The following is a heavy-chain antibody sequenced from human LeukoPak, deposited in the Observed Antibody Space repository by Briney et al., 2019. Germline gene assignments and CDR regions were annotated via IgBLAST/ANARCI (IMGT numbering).Heavy chain of an antibody. CDR1: GFTFSSYS. CDR2: ISSSSSTR. D-gene: IGHD2-21*02. CDR3: ARETVTPIGYYYYYMDV. J-gene: IGHJ6*03. Sequence: GGSLRLSCAASGFTFSSYSMSWVRQAPGKGLEWVSYISSSSSTRYYADSVKGRFTISRDNAKNSLYLQMNSLRAEDTAVYYCARETVTPIGYYYYYMDVWGKGTTVTISS. V-gene: IGHV3-48*01.